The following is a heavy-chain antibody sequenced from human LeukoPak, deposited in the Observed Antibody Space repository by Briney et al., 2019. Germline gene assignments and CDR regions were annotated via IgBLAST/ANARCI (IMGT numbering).Heavy chain of an antibody. CDR3: ARDVGATTDY. CDR2: VITILGIA. Sequence: GASVNVSCKASGGTFSSYTISWVRQAPGPGLEWMGRVITILGIANYARKIQGRFTITKDKATSTAYMELSSLRSEDTAVYYCARDVGATTDYWGQGTLVTVSS. D-gene: IGHD1-26*01. V-gene: IGHV1-69*04. J-gene: IGHJ4*02. CDR1: GGTFSSYT.